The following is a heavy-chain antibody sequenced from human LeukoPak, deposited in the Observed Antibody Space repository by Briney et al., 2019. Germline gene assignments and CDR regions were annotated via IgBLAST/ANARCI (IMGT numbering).Heavy chain of an antibody. J-gene: IGHJ4*02. CDR1: GFTFSSYG. V-gene: IGHV3-30*18. Sequence: GGSLRPSCAASGFTFSSYGMHWVRQAPGKGLEWVAVISYDGSNKYYADSVKGRFTISRDNSKNTLYLQMNSLRAEDTAVYYCAKFLLRLGELPPFDYGAQGTLVTVSS. CDR2: ISYDGSNK. D-gene: IGHD3-16*01. CDR3: AKFLLRLGELPPFDY.